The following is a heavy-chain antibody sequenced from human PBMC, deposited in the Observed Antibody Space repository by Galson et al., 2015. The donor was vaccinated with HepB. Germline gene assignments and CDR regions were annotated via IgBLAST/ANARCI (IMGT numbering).Heavy chain of an antibody. J-gene: IGHJ4*02. D-gene: IGHD2-15*01. CDR1: GYTLTNYH. V-gene: IGHV1-46*01. CDR2: IFAGGGST. Sequence: SVKVSCKASGYTLTNYHFHWVRQAPGQGPEWMGKIFAGGGSTRYAERFQGRLTLTRDSSTSTIYMEVSSLRSDDTAVYYFARETPDTYYFDYWGQGTLVPVSS. CDR3: ARETPDTYYFDY.